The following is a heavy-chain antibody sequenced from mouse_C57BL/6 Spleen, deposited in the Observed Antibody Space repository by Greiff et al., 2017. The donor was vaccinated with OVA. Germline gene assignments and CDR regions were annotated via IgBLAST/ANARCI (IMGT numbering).Heavy chain of an antibody. CDR2: IWRGGST. V-gene: IGHV2-5*01. Sequence: QVQLQQSVPGLVQPSQSLSITCTVSGFSLTSYGVHWVRQSPGKGLEWLGVIWRGGSTDYNAAFMSRLSITKDNSKSQVFFKMNSLQADDTAIYYCAKRGLRRGDYYAMDYWGQGTSVTVSS. D-gene: IGHD2-4*01. CDR1: GFSLTSYG. J-gene: IGHJ4*01. CDR3: AKRGLRRGDYYAMDY.